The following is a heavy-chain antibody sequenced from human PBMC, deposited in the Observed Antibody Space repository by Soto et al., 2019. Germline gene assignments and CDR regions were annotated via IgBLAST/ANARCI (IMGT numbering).Heavy chain of an antibody. V-gene: IGHV1-3*01. Sequence: GASVKVSCKASGYTFTSYAMYWVRQAPGQRLEWMGWINAGNGNTKYSQKFQGRVTITTDTSASTAYMELSSLRSEDTAVYYCARAPYGSGSYYSDYFDYWGQGTLVTVSS. CDR1: GYTFTSYA. CDR2: INAGNGNT. CDR3: ARAPYGSGSYYSDYFDY. D-gene: IGHD3-10*01. J-gene: IGHJ4*02.